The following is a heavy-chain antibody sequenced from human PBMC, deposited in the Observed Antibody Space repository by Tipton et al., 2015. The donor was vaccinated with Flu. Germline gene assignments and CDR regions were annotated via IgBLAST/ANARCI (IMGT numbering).Heavy chain of an antibody. V-gene: IGHV1-69*01. CDR2: IIPIFGTA. J-gene: IGHJ4*02. CDR3: ARGPGDSSGYYYFY. D-gene: IGHD3-22*01. CDR1: GGTFNSYA. Sequence: QLVQSGAEVKKPGSSVKVSCKASGGTFNSYAISWVRQASGQGLEWMGGIIPIFGTANYAQKFQGRVRITADESTSTVYIEVSSLRPEDTAAYFCARGPGDSSGYYYFYWGQGTLVTVSS.